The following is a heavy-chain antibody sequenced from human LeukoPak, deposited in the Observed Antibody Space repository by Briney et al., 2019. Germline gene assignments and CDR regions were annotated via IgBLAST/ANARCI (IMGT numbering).Heavy chain of an antibody. V-gene: IGHV5-51*01. Sequence: GEPLKISCKGSGYSFTSYWIGWVRQIPGKGLEWMGIIYPGVSDTTYSPSFQGQVTISADKSISTAYLQWSSLKASDTAMYYCARLTDDYFDYWGQGTLVTVSS. J-gene: IGHJ4*02. CDR3: ARLTDDYFDY. CDR1: GYSFTSYW. CDR2: IYPGVSDT.